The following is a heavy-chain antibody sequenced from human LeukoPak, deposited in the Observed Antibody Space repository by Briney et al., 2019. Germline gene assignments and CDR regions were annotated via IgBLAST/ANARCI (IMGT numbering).Heavy chain of an antibody. CDR1: GFTFSSYG. CDR3: ARASYYYDSSGSYYFDY. Sequence: GGSLRLSCAASGFTFSSYGMHWVRQAPGKGLEWLAVIWYDGSNKYYADSVKGRFTISRDNSKNTLYLQMNSLRAEDTAVYYCARASYYYDSSGSYYFDYWGQGTLVTVSS. D-gene: IGHD3-22*01. J-gene: IGHJ4*02. V-gene: IGHV3-33*01. CDR2: IWYDGSNK.